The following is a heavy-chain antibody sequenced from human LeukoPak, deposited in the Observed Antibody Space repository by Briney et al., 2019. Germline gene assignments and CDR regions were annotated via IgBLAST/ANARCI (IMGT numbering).Heavy chain of an antibody. Sequence: PGGSLRLSCTASGFTFSNYAIHWVRQSPGKGLEWVAVISYDGSKEYYVDSVKGRFTISRDNSKNTLYLQMNSLGAEDTAVYYCARDKNTFGIAAAGTWGVVYYYGMDVWGQGTTVTVSS. J-gene: IGHJ6*02. CDR1: GFTFSNYA. D-gene: IGHD6-13*01. CDR2: ISYDGSKE. V-gene: IGHV3-30-3*01. CDR3: ARDKNTFGIAAAGTWGVVYYYGMDV.